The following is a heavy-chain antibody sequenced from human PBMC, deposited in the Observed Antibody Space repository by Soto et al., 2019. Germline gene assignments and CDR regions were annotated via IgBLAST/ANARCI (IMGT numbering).Heavy chain of an antibody. J-gene: IGHJ6*02. CDR3: ARDRYYYGSGSYYGDYYYYGMDV. CDR2: IWYDGSNK. V-gene: IGHV3-33*01. Sequence: QVQLVESGGGVVQPGRSLRLSCAASGFTFSSYGMHWVRQAPGKGLEWVAVIWYDGSNKYYADSVKGRFTISRDNSKNTLYLQMNSLRAEDTAVYYCARDRYYYGSGSYYGDYYYYGMDVWGQGTTVTVSS. D-gene: IGHD3-10*01. CDR1: GFTFSSYG.